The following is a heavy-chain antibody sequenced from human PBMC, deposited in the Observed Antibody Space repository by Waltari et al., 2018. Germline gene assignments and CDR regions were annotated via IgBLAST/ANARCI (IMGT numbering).Heavy chain of an antibody. Sequence: EVQLVESGGGLVQPGGSLRLSCAASGFTFSSYWMHWVRQAPGKGLVWVSRINSDGSSTSYGDSVKGRFTISRNNAKNTLYLQMNSLRAEDTAVYYCARDRGSIWFGDQMDYWGQGTLVTVSS. J-gene: IGHJ4*02. CDR1: GFTFSSYW. CDR3: ARDRGSIWFGDQMDY. CDR2: INSDGSST. V-gene: IGHV3-74*01. D-gene: IGHD3-10*01.